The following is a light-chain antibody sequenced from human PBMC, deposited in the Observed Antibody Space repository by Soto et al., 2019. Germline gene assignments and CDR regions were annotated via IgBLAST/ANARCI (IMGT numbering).Light chain of an antibody. CDR2: GAS. Sequence: EIVLTQSPGTLSLSPGERATLSCRASQSVSKSYLAWYQQKAGQAPRLVICGASSRATGIPERFSGGGSATDFPITISRLEHEDSAVYCCQHYNCSPITFGGGTKLEIK. J-gene: IGKJ4*01. CDR3: QHYNCSPIT. V-gene: IGKV3-20*01. CDR1: QSVSKSY.